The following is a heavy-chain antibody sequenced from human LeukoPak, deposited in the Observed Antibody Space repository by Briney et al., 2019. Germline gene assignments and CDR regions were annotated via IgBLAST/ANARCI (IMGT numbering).Heavy chain of an antibody. CDR1: GFTFSNAW. CDR3: AKDLSPYGDYEAADY. J-gene: IGHJ4*02. Sequence: PGGSLRLSCAASGFTFSNAWMSWVRQAPGKGLEWVALISYDGRNKYYVDSVKGRFTISRDNSKNTLYLQMNSLRVEDTALYYCAKDLSPYGDYEAADYWGQGTLVIVSS. D-gene: IGHD4-17*01. V-gene: IGHV3-30*18. CDR2: ISYDGRNK.